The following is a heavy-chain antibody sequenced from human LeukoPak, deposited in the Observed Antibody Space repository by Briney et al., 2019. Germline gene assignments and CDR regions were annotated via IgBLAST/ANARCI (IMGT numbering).Heavy chain of an antibody. CDR3: ATVPPSRGSSWYEVNYGMDV. V-gene: IGHV1-24*01. Sequence: ASVTVSCKVSGYTLTELSMHWVRQAPGKGLEWRGGFDPEDGETIYAQKFQGRVTMTEDTSTDTAYMELSSLRSEDTAVYYCATVPPSRGSSWYEVNYGMDVWGQGTTVTVS. J-gene: IGHJ6*02. D-gene: IGHD6-13*01. CDR1: GYTLTELS. CDR2: FDPEDGET.